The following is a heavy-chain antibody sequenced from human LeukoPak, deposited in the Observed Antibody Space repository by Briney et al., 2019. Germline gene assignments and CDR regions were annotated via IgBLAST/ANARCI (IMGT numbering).Heavy chain of an antibody. J-gene: IGHJ4*02. V-gene: IGHV4-39*07. Sequence: SETLSLTCTVSGGSISSSSYYWGWIRQPPGKGLEWIGSIYHSGSTYYNPSLKSRVTISVDTSKNQFSLKLSSVTAADTAVYYCARVWDTSSFDYWGQGTLVTVSS. CDR1: GGSISSSSYY. CDR2: IYHSGST. CDR3: ARVWDTSSFDY. D-gene: IGHD5-18*01.